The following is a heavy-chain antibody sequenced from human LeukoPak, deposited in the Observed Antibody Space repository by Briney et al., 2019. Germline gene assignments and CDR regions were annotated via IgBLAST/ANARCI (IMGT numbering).Heavy chain of an antibody. J-gene: IGHJ4*02. D-gene: IGHD2-15*01. CDR2: IRQDGSDK. V-gene: IGHV3-7*01. CDR3: ARHSRGSPIDD. Sequence: PGGSLRLSCAASGFTFNSYWMSWVRQAPEKGLEWLANIRQDGSDKQYMDSVKGRFTISRDNAKNSLYLQMNSLSAEDTAVYYCARHSRGSPIDDWGQGTLVTVSS. CDR1: GFTFNSYW.